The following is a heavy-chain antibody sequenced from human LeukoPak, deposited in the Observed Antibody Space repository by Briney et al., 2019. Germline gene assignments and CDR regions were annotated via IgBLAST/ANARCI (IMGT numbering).Heavy chain of an antibody. Sequence: PSETLSLTCTVSGGSISSYFWNWIRQPAGKGLEWIGRIYRSGSTNYNPSLKSRVTISVGTSKNQLPLKLSSVTAADTAVYFCARSPVTTWWFDPWGQGTLVTVSS. CDR3: ARSPVTTWWFDP. CDR1: GGSISSYF. CDR2: IYRSGST. V-gene: IGHV4-4*07. J-gene: IGHJ5*02. D-gene: IGHD4-17*01.